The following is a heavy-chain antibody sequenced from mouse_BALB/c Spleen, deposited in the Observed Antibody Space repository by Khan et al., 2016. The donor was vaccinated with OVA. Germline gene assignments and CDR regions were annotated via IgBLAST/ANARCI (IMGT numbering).Heavy chain of an antibody. V-gene: IGHV5-17*02. Sequence: EVELVESGGGLVQPGGSRKLSCAASGFTFSSFGMHWVRQAPEKGLEWVAYISSGSTTIYYADTVKGRFTISRDNPKNTPCLQMTSLRSEDTALYYCTRREGLYAMDYWGQGTSVTVSS. CDR3: TRREGLYAMDY. D-gene: IGHD3-3*01. CDR2: ISSGSTTI. J-gene: IGHJ4*01. CDR1: GFTFSSFG.